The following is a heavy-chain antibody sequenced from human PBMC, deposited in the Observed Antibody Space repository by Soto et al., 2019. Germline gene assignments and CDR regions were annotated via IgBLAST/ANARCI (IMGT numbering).Heavy chain of an antibody. D-gene: IGHD2-21*02. CDR3: ARDLTATDAFDI. Sequence: ASVKVSCKASGYTFTSYGISWVRQAPGQGLEWMGWISAYNGNTNYAQKLQGRVTMTTGTSTSTAYMELRSLRSDDTAVYYCARDLTATDAFDIWGQGTMVTVSS. CDR2: ISAYNGNT. CDR1: GYTFTSYG. V-gene: IGHV1-18*01. J-gene: IGHJ3*02.